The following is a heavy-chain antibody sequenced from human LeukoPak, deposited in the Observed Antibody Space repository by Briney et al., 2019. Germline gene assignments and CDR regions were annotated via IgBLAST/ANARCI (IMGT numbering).Heavy chain of an antibody. D-gene: IGHD3-16*02. Sequence: ASVKVSCKVSGYTLTELSMHWVRQAPGKGLEWMGGFDPEDGETIYAQKFQGRVTMTEDTSTDTAYMELSSLRSEDTAVYYCATYDYVWGSYRYFDYWGQGTLVTVSS. J-gene: IGHJ4*02. CDR1: GYTLTELS. CDR2: FDPEDGET. CDR3: ATYDYVWGSYRYFDY. V-gene: IGHV1-24*01.